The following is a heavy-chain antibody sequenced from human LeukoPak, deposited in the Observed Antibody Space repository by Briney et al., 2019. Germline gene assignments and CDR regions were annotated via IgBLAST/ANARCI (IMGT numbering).Heavy chain of an antibody. CDR1: GFNFRNYG. CDR2: ICSGGIT. CDR3: ARDSFGSGSYYY. J-gene: IGHJ4*02. V-gene: IGHV3-53*01. D-gene: IGHD1-26*01. Sequence: GGSLRLSCIASGFNFRNYGIHWVRQAPGKGLEWVSVICSGGITYYADSVKGRFTISRDNSKNTLYLQMNSLRAEDTAVYYCARDSFGSGSYYYWGQGTLVTVSS.